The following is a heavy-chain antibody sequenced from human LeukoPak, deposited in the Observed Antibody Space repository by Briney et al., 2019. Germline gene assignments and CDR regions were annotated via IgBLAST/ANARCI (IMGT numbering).Heavy chain of an antibody. Sequence: SETLSLTCTVSGGSISSSSYYWGWIRQPPGKGLEWIGSIYYSGSTYYNPSLKSRVTISVDTSKNQFSLKLSSVTAADTAVYYCAGVGYYDSSGFAYWGQGTLVTVSS. J-gene: IGHJ4*02. CDR1: GGSISSSSYY. CDR2: IYYSGST. V-gene: IGHV4-39*01. CDR3: AGVGYYDSSGFAY. D-gene: IGHD3-22*01.